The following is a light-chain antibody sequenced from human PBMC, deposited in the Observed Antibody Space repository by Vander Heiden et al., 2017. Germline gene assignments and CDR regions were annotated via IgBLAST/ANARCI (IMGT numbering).Light chain of an antibody. V-gene: IGLV2-14*01. CDR3: SSYTNTSIRV. J-gene: IGLJ1*01. Sequence: QSALTQPASVSGSPGQSITISYTGTSSDVGRYKFVSWYQQHPGKAPKLMIYEVTNRPSGVSDRFSGSKSGNTASLTISGLQAEDEGDYFCSSYTNTSIRVFGTGTTVTVL. CDR1: SSDVGRYKF. CDR2: EVT.